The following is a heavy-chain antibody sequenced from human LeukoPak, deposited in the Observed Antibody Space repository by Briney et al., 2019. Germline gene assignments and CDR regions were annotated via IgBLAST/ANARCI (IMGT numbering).Heavy chain of an antibody. CDR3: ARGLPRYSSSWYVDY. Sequence: SGTLSLTCAVYGGSFSGYYWSWIRQPPGKGLEWIWEINHSGSTNYNPSLKSRVTISVDTSKNQFSLKLSSVTAADTAVYYCARGLPRYSSSWYVDYWGQGTLVTVSS. J-gene: IGHJ4*02. V-gene: IGHV4-34*01. CDR2: INHSGST. D-gene: IGHD6-13*01. CDR1: GGSFSGYY.